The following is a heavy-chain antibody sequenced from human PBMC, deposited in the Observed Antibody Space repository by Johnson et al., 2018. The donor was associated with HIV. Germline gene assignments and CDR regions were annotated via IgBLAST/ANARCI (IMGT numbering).Heavy chain of an antibody. CDR1: GFPSDDYG. D-gene: IGHD7-27*01. J-gene: IGHJ3*02. V-gene: IGHV3-20*04. Sequence: VQLVESGGGVVRPGGSLRLSCAASGFPSDDYGMSWVRQADGKGLEWVAGINWNGGNTNYADSVKGRFTISRDSGKNSLFLQMDSLRAEDTALYYCARDPSTQYSRLTGDFGAFDIWGQGTMVTVSS. CDR3: ARDPSTQYSRLTGDFGAFDI. CDR2: INWNGGNT.